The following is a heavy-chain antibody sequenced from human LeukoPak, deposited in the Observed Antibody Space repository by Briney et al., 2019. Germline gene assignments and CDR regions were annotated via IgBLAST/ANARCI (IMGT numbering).Heavy chain of an antibody. J-gene: IGHJ3*02. CDR1: GYTFTGYY. CDR2: INPNSGGT. Sequence: ASVKVSCKASGYTFTGYYMHWVRQAPGQGLEWMGWINPNSGGTNYAQKFQGRVTMTRDTSISTAYMELSGLRSDDTAVYYCAREGGSGWYDDAFDIWGQGTMVTVSS. CDR3: AREGGSGWYDDAFDI. V-gene: IGHV1-2*02. D-gene: IGHD6-19*01.